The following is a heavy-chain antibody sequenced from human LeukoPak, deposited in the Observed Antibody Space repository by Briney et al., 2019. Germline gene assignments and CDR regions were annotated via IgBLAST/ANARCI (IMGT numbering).Heavy chain of an antibody. Sequence: SETLSLTCTVSGASILNYNWSWIRQPPGKGLEWIGYMSYSGNTNYNPSLKSRVTISVDTSQNQFSLRLNSVTAADTAFYYCARQGGFCSSTSCYSWFDPWGQGTLVTVSS. D-gene: IGHD2-2*01. J-gene: IGHJ5*02. CDR2: MSYSGNT. CDR1: GASILNYN. V-gene: IGHV4-59*08. CDR3: ARQGGFCSSTSCYSWFDP.